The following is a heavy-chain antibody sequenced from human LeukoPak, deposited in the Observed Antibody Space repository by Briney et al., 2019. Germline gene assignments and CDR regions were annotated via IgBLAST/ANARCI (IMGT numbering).Heavy chain of an antibody. V-gene: IGHV1-2*02. Sequence: VASVKVSCKASGYTFTGYYMHWVRQAPGQGLEWMGWINPNSGGTNYAQKFQGRVTMTRDTSISTAYMELSSLRSEDTAVYYCARGPIAVAGNPAGYYFDYWGQGTLVTVSS. J-gene: IGHJ4*02. CDR1: GYTFTGYY. CDR2: INPNSGGT. D-gene: IGHD6-19*01. CDR3: ARGPIAVAGNPAGYYFDY.